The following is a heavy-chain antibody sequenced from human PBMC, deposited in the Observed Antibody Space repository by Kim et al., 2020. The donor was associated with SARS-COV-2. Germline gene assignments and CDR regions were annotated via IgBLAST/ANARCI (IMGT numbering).Heavy chain of an antibody. CDR2: LYTGGSS. CDR1: GFSVSVTY. CDR3: ASVVAEIREYYCMDV. D-gene: IGHD2-15*01. Sequence: GGSLRLSCAASGFSVSVTYMSWVRQAPGRGLEWVSVLYTGGSSYYADSVKGRFIISRDDSENTLYLRMNSLSAEDTAVYFCASVVAEIREYYCMDVWGQG. J-gene: IGHJ6*02. V-gene: IGHV3-53*01.